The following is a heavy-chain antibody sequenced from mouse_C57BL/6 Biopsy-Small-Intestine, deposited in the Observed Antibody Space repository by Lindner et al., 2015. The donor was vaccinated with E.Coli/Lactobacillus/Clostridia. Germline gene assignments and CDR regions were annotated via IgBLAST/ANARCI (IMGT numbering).Heavy chain of an antibody. J-gene: IGHJ2*01. Sequence: VQLQESGPELVKSGASVKISCKASGYSFTSNHMNWVKQSPEKSLEWIGEINPSTGSTTYNQKFRAKATLTVDKSSSTAYMQLKSLTSEDSAVYYCVRREVYYFDYWGQGTTLTVSS. CDR1: GYSFTSNH. V-gene: IGHV1-42*01. CDR2: INPSTGST. CDR3: VRREVYYFDY.